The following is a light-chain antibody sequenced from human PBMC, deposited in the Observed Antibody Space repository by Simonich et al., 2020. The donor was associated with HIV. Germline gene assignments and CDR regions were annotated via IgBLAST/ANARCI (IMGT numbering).Light chain of an antibody. V-gene: IGKV3-11*01. CDR1: QSVSSY. J-gene: IGKJ1*01. CDR3: QQYGSSPWT. Sequence: EIVLTQSPATLSLSPGERATLSCRASQSVSSYLAWYQQKPGQAPRLLSIDASHRATGIPASFSGSGSGTDFTLTISSLEPEDFAVYYCQQYGSSPWTFGQGTKVEIK. CDR2: DAS.